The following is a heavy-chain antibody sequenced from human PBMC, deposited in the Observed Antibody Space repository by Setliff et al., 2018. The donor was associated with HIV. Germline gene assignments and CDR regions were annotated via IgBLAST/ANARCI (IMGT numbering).Heavy chain of an antibody. Sequence: PGGSLRLSWVHQRRTMNWVRQAPGKGLEWISYISATGTSVYYADSVKGRFTISRDNARNSLHLEMNSLRAEDTAVYYCVGDGVGVVPGDAFDKWGQGTAVTVSS. CDR1: HQRRT. CDR3: VGDGVGVVPGDAFDK. CDR2: ISATGTSV. J-gene: IGHJ3*02. D-gene: IGHD3-10*01. V-gene: IGHV3-48*01.